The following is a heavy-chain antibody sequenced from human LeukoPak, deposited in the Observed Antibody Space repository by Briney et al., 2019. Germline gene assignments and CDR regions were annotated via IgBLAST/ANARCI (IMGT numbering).Heavy chain of an antibody. D-gene: IGHD2-8*01. CDR3: ARNGDYCIDV. Sequence: SETLSLTCTVSGGSISSSSYYWGWIRQPPGKGLEWIGSIYYSGSTYYNPSLKSRVTISVDTSKNQFSLKLSSVTAADTAVYYCARNGDYCIDVWGKGTTVTVSS. J-gene: IGHJ6*03. V-gene: IGHV4-39*07. CDR1: GGSISSSSYY. CDR2: IYYSGST.